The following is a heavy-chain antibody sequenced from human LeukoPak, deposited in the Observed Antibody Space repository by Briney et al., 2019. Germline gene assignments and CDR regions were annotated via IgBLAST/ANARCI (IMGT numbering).Heavy chain of an antibody. Sequence: PGGSLRPSCAASGFTFSNFWLDWVRQTPGRGLEWVAHINQDGSEKNYVDSVEGRFTISRDNAKNSLYLQMNSLRVEDTAVYYCASARLGWGQGTLVTVSS. CDR2: INQDGSEK. J-gene: IGHJ4*02. V-gene: IGHV3-7*01. CDR3: ASARLG. D-gene: IGHD6-19*01. CDR1: GFTFSNFW.